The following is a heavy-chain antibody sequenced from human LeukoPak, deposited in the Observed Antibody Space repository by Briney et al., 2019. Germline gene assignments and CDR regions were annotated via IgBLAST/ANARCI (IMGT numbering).Heavy chain of an antibody. CDR3: ARARSCSGGSCYSDY. Sequence: GASVKVSCKASKYSFTSYAINWVRHAPGKGLGGIGGINTNTGNPTYAQGFTGRLVFSLDTSVSTAYLQISSLKAEDTAVYYCARARSCSGGSCYSDYWGQGTLVSVSS. J-gene: IGHJ4*02. CDR2: INTNTGNP. CDR1: KYSFTSYA. D-gene: IGHD2-15*01. V-gene: IGHV7-4-1*01.